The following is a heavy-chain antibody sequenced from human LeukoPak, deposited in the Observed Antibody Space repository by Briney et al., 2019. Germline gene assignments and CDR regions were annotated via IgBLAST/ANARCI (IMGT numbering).Heavy chain of an antibody. Sequence: SETLSLTCAVYDGSFGAHYWSWIRQPPGKGLEWIGEIDHSGSTNYNPSLESRVTISVATSKNQFSLKLNSVTAADTAVYYCASEASGSHDYFDSWGQGTLVTVSS. CDR2: IDHSGST. CDR3: ASEASGSHDYFDS. CDR1: DGSFGAHY. V-gene: IGHV4-34*01. J-gene: IGHJ4*02. D-gene: IGHD1-26*01.